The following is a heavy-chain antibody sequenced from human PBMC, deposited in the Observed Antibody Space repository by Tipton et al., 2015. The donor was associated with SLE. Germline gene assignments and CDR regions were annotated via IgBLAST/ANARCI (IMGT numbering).Heavy chain of an antibody. CDR3: AREEGQWDAFDI. V-gene: IGHV3-23*03. Sequence: SLRLSCAASGFTFSTYAMSWVRQAPGKGLEWVSVIYSGGSTYYADSVKGRFTISRDNSKNTLYLQMNSLRAEDTAVYYCAREEGQWDAFDIWGQGTMVTVSS. D-gene: IGHD6-19*01. J-gene: IGHJ3*02. CDR1: GFTFSTYA. CDR2: IYSGGST.